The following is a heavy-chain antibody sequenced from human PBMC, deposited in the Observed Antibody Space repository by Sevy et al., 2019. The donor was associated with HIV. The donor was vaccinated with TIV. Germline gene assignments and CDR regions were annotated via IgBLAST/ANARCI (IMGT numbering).Heavy chain of an antibody. CDR2: ISYPSTTI. CDR3: ASSDATSRFGYYYFAMDF. D-gene: IGHD3-22*01. Sequence: GGSLRLSCAVSGFTFNTYNMNWVRQAPGKGLEWVSYISYPSTTIYYADSVRGGFTISRDNAKNTLYLQMNSLRDEDTAVYYCASSDATSRFGYYYFAMDFWGQGTSVTVSS. CDR1: GFTFNTYN. J-gene: IGHJ6*02. V-gene: IGHV3-48*02.